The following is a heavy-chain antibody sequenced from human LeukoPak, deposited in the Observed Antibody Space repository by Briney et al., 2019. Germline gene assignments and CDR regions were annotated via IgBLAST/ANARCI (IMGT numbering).Heavy chain of an antibody. V-gene: IGHV4-59*01. D-gene: IGHD6-13*01. CDR2: IYYSGST. J-gene: IGHJ4*02. Sequence: SETQSLTCTVSGGSISSYYWSWIRQPPGKGLEWIGYIYYSGSTNYNPSLKSRVTISVDTSKNQFSLKLSSVTAADTAVYYCARGERFIAAAGPPDYWGQGTLVTVSS. CDR1: GGSISSYY. CDR3: ARGERFIAAAGPPDY.